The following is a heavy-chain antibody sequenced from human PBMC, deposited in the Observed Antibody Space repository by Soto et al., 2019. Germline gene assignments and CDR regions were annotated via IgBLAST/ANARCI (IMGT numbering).Heavy chain of an antibody. Sequence: SETLSLTCTVSGGSVSSGSYYWSWIRQPPGKGLEWIGYIYYSGSTNYNPSLKSRVTISVDTSKNQFSLKLSSVTAADTAVYYCARTGDSSGYYYYYYYGMDVWGQGTTVTVSS. CDR1: GGSVSSGSYY. D-gene: IGHD3-22*01. J-gene: IGHJ6*02. CDR2: IYYSGST. CDR3: ARTGDSSGYYYYYYYGMDV. V-gene: IGHV4-61*01.